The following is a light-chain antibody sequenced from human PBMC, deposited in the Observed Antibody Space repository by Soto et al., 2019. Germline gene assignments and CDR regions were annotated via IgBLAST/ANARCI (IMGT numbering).Light chain of an antibody. CDR2: DVS. V-gene: IGLV2-14*03. J-gene: IGLJ2*01. Sequence: ALTQPASVSGSPGQSITISCTGTSSDVGGYNYVSWYQQHPGKAPKLMIYDVSNRPSGVSSRFSGSKSGNTASLTISGLQAEDGADYYCSSYTSSSTRVFGGGTKVTVL. CDR1: SSDVGGYNY. CDR3: SSYTSSSTRV.